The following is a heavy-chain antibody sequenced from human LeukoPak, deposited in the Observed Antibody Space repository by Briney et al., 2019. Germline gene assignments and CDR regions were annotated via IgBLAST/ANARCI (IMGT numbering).Heavy chain of an antibody. CDR1: GGSISSGDYY. J-gene: IGHJ6*02. V-gene: IGHV4-30-4*01. CDR2: IYYSGST. CDR3: ARGKTRDYYYGMDV. Sequence: PSETLSLTCTVSGGSISSGDYYWSWIRQPPGKGLEWIGYIYYSGSTYYNPSLKSRVTISVDTSKNQFSLKLSSVTAADTAVYYCARGKTRDYYYGMDVWGQGTTVTVSS.